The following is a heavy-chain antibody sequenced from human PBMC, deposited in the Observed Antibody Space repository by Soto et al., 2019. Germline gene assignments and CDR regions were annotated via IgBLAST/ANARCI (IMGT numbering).Heavy chain of an antibody. Sequence: GESLKISCKGSGYSFTSYWISWVRQMPGKGLEWMGRIDPSDSYTNYSPSFQGHVTISADKSISTAYLQWSSLKASDTAMYYCARPIKYCSGGSCYYYYYGMDVWGQGTTVTVSS. V-gene: IGHV5-10-1*01. CDR2: IDPSDSYT. CDR1: GYSFTSYW. J-gene: IGHJ6*02. D-gene: IGHD2-15*01. CDR3: ARPIKYCSGGSCYYYYYGMDV.